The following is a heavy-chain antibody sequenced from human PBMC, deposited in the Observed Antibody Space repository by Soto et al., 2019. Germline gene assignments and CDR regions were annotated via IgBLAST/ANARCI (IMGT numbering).Heavy chain of an antibody. CDR2: ISAYSGNT. D-gene: IGHD2-2*01. J-gene: IGHJ5*02. V-gene: IGHV1-18*01. CDR3: AXDIVVVPADTLNWFDP. CDR1: GYTFTSYG. Sequence: GASVEVCCKASGYTFTSYGMSWVRQAPGQGLEWMGWISAYSGNTNYAQKPQGRVTMTTDTSTSTAYMELRSLRSDDTAVYYCAXDIVVVPADTLNWFDPWGQGTLVTSPQ.